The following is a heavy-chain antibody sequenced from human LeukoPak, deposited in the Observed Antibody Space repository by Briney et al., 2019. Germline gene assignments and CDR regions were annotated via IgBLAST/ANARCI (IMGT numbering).Heavy chain of an antibody. CDR3: ARYILTHDAFDI. D-gene: IGHD3-9*01. J-gene: IGHJ3*02. CDR2: INHSGST. V-gene: IGHV4-34*01. CDR1: GGSFSGYY. Sequence: SETLSLTCAVYGGSFSGYYWSWIRQPPGKGLEWIGEINHSGSTNYNPSLKSRVTISVDTSKNQFSLKLSSVTAADTAVYYCARYILTHDAFDIWGQGTMVTVS.